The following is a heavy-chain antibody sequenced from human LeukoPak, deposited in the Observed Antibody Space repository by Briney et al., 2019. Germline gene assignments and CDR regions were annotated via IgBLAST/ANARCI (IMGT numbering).Heavy chain of an antibody. CDR1: GFTFDDYA. J-gene: IGHJ4*02. D-gene: IGHD3-3*01. CDR2: ISWNSGCI. Sequence: PGGSLRLFCAASGFTFDDYAMLGVPHARGKGLECVSGISWNSGCIVYADSMKGRFTTARDNAKNSLYMRMNSLRAEDTALYYCAKDHNYDFWSAYLRYWGQGTLVTVSS. V-gene: IGHV3-9*01. CDR3: AKDHNYDFWSAYLRY.